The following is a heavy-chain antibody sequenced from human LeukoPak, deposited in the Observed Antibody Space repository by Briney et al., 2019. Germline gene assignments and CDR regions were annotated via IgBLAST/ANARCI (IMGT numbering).Heavy chain of an antibody. CDR3: ARGWGLFDY. CDR1: GGSFSGYY. CDR2: INHSGST. D-gene: IGHD7-27*01. V-gene: IGHV4-34*01. J-gene: IGHJ4*02. Sequence: SETLSLTCAVYGGSFSGYYWSWIRQPPGKGLEWIGEINHSGSTNYNPSLKSRVTISVDTSKSQFSLKLSSVTAADTAVYYCARGWGLFDYWGQGTLVTVPS.